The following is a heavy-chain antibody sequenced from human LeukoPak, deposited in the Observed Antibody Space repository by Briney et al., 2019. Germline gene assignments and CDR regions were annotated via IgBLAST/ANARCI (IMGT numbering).Heavy chain of an antibody. Sequence: PGGSLRLSCAASGFTFSSYAMHWVRQAPGEGLEWVAVISYDGSNKYYADSVKGRFTISRDNAKNSLYLQMNSLRAEDTAVYYCASELSEMATRDYWGQGTLVTVSS. CDR3: ASELSEMATRDY. J-gene: IGHJ4*02. CDR1: GFTFSSYA. D-gene: IGHD5-24*01. V-gene: IGHV3-30-3*01. CDR2: ISYDGSNK.